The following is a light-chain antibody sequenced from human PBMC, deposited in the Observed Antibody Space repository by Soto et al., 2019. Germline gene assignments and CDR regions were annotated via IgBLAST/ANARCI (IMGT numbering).Light chain of an antibody. CDR1: QRVSSSY. CDR2: GAS. CDR3: QQYGSSPPYT. J-gene: IGKJ2*01. V-gene: IGKV3-20*01. Sequence: EIVLTQSPGTLSLSPGERATLSCRARQRVSSSYLAWYQQKPGQAPRLLIYGASSRAPGSPDRFSGSGSGTDFTLTISRLEPEDFAVYYCQQYGSSPPYTFGQGTKLEIK.